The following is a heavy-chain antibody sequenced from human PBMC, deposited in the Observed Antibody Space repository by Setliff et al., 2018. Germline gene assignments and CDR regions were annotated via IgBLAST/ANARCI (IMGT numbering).Heavy chain of an antibody. D-gene: IGHD6-25*01. CDR3: AKHVLSSGWPNDAFDF. CDR1: GFTFSSYA. Sequence: GGSLRLSCAASGFTFSSYAMSWVRQAPGKGLEWVSGLNDVGHNTYYADSVKGRFTISRDNSKNTLYLQRNSLRAEDAAVYYCAKHVLSSGWPNDAFDFWGQGTMVTVSS. V-gene: IGHV3-23*01. J-gene: IGHJ3*01. CDR2: LNDVGHNT.